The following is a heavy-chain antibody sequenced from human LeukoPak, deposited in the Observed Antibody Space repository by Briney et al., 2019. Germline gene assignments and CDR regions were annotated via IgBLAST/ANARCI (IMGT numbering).Heavy chain of an antibody. CDR2: IIPILGIA. CDR3: AREQYDFWSGYRRGYYYYGMDV. Sequence: SVKVSCKASSYTFISYGISWVRQAPGQGLEWMGRIIPILGIANYAQKFQGRVTITADKSTSTAYMELSSLRSEDTAVYYCAREQYDFWSGYRRGYYYYGMDVWGQGTTVTVSS. V-gene: IGHV1-69*04. J-gene: IGHJ6*02. CDR1: SYTFISYG. D-gene: IGHD3-3*01.